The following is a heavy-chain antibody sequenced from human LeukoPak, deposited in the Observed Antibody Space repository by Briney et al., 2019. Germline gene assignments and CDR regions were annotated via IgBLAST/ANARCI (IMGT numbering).Heavy chain of an antibody. CDR1: GFTFSRYW. J-gene: IGHJ4*02. CDR3: GRGSGVADY. CDR2: INSDGSSI. Sequence: PGGSLRLSCVASGFTFSRYWMHWVRQAPGKGLVWVSRINSDGSSITYADSVKGRFTISRDNAKNTLYLQMTSSRVEDTAVYYCGRGSGVADYWGQGALVTVSS. D-gene: IGHD7-27*01. V-gene: IGHV3-74*03.